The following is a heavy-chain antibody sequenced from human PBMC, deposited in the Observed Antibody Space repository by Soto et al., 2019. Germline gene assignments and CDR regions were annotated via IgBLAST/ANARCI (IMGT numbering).Heavy chain of an antibody. CDR1: GGSFSGYY. CDR2: INHSGST. D-gene: IGHD3-10*01. Sequence: SETLSLTCAVYGGSFSGYYWSWIRQPPGKGLEWIGEINHSGSTNYNPSLKSRVTISVDTSKNQFSLKLSSVTAADTAVYYCAREEITMVRRVIRPNYFDYWGQGTLVTVS. V-gene: IGHV4-34*01. J-gene: IGHJ4*02. CDR3: AREEITMVRRVIRPNYFDY.